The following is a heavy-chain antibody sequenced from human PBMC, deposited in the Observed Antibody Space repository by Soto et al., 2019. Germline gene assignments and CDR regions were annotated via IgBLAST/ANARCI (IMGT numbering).Heavy chain of an antibody. Sequence: QVQLVQSGAEVKKPGSSVKVSCKASGGTFSSYSINWVRQAPGQGLEWMGGIIPIFGTANYAQKFQGRVTLTADESTSTAHMELSSLRNEDTAVYYWASPFQSWPGGWYFDLWGRGTLVTVSS. J-gene: IGHJ2*01. CDR1: GGTFSSYS. V-gene: IGHV1-69*01. D-gene: IGHD3-16*01. CDR3: ASPFQSWPGGWYFDL. CDR2: IIPIFGTA.